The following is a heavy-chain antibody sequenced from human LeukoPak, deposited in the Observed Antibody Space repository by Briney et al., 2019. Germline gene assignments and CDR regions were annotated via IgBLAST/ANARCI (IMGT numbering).Heavy chain of an antibody. CDR3: ATNRPEALRYFDSLHYYYGMDV. CDR2: INPNSGGT. J-gene: IGHJ6*02. V-gene: IGHV1-2*02. D-gene: IGHD3-9*01. Sequence: ASVKVSCKAFGYTFTGYYMHWVRQAPGQGLEWMGWINPNSGGTNYAQKFQGRVTMTRDTSISTAYMELSRLRSDDTAVYYCATNRPEALRYFDSLHYYYGMDVWGQGTTVTVSS. CDR1: GYTFTGYY.